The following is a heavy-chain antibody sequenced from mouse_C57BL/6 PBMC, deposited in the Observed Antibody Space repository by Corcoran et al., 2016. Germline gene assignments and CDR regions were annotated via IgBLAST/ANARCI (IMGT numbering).Heavy chain of an antibody. D-gene: IGHD2-3*01. J-gene: IGHJ4*01. CDR3: ARGNDGYYEDAMDY. CDR2: INPNNGGT. Sequence: EVQLQQSGPELVKPGASVKIPCQASGYTFTDSNMDWVKQSHGKSLEWIGDINPNNGGTIYNQKFKGKATLTVDKSSSTAYMELRSLTSEDTAVYYCARGNDGYYEDAMDYWGQGTSGTVAS. V-gene: IGHV1-18*01. CDR1: GYTFTDSN.